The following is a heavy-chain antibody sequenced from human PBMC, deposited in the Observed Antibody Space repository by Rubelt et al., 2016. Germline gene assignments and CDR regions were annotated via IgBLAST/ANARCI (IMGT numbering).Heavy chain of an antibody. CDR1: GGSFSGYY. CDR3: ARVTGGSSDY. V-gene: IGHV4-34*01. CDR2: INHSGST. D-gene: IGHD3-16*01. J-gene: IGHJ4*02. Sequence: QVQQQQWGAGLLKPSETLSLTCAVYGGSFSGYYWSWIRQPPGKGLEWIGEINHSGSTNYNPSLKSRVTISVDTSKNQFYLKLSSVTAADTAVYYCARVTGGSSDYWGQGTLVTVSS.